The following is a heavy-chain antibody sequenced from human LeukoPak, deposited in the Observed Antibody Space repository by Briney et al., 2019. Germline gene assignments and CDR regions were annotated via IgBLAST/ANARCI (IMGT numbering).Heavy chain of an antibody. V-gene: IGHV3-21*01. CDR1: GFTFSSYS. D-gene: IGHD3-22*01. CDR2: ISSSSYI. Sequence: GGSLRLSCAASGFTFSSYSMNWVRQAPGKGLEWVSSISSSSYIYYADSVKGRFTISRDNAKNSLYLQMNSLRAEDTAVYYCARAPGYDSSGYYYYWGQGTLVTVSS. CDR3: ARAPGYDSSGYYYY. J-gene: IGHJ4*02.